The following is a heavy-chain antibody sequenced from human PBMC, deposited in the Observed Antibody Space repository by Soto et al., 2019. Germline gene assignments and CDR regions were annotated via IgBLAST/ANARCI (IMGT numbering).Heavy chain of an antibody. D-gene: IGHD2-15*01. V-gene: IGHV3-21*01. CDR3: ARDRSVVASPHDAFAV. Sequence: ELQLVESGGGLVKPGGSLGLSCAASGFTFDIYNMNWFRQAPGKGLEWVASISTNGDYRYFADSVKGRYTISRDNAKNTLYLLMHSLRVEDTAVYYCARDRSVVASPHDAFAVWGQGTMVTVSS. J-gene: IGHJ3*01. CDR2: ISTNGDYR. CDR1: GFTFDIYN.